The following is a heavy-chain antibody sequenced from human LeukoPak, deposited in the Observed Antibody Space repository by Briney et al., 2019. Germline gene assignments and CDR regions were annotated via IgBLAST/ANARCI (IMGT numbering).Heavy chain of an antibody. D-gene: IGHD7-27*01. V-gene: IGHV3-23*01. CDR3: ARDGQAFNSNWDYLEY. J-gene: IGHJ4*02. CDR2: IGNTET. Sequence: PGESLRLSCVASGFTFDTFAMRWVRQAPGKGLEWVSGIGNTETYYSDSVKGRFTNSRDNSKSTIYLHMSDLRAEDTALYYCARDGQAFNSNWDYLEYWGQGTPVTVSS. CDR1: GFTFDTFA.